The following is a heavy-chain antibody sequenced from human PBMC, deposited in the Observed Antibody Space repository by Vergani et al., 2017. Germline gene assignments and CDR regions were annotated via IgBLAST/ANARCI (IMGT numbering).Heavy chain of an antibody. D-gene: IGHD3-3*01. Sequence: QLQLQESGPGLVKPSETLSLTCTVSGGSISSSSYYWGWIRQPPGKGLEWIGSIYYSGSTYYNPSLKSRGTISVDTSKNQFSLKLSSVTAADTAVYYCARRREWQHYYYYGMDVWGQGTTVTVSS. CDR1: GGSISSSSYY. CDR3: ARRREWQHYYYYGMDV. V-gene: IGHV4-39*01. CDR2: IYYSGST. J-gene: IGHJ6*02.